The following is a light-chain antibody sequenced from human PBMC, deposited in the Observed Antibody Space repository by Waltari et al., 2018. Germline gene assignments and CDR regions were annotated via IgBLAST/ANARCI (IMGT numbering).Light chain of an antibody. CDR1: QSVSSN. V-gene: IGKV3-15*01. J-gene: IGKJ2*01. CDR2: GAS. CDR3: QQYNNWPPNT. Sequence: EIVMTQSPATLSVSPGDRATLSCRASQSVSSNLAWYQQKPGQAPRLLISGASTRATGSPARFSGSGSGTEVTLTISSMQSEDFVVYYCQQYNNWPPNTFGQGTKLEIK.